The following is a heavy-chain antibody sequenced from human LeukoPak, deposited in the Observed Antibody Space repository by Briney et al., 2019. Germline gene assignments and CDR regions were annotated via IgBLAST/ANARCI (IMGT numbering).Heavy chain of an antibody. V-gene: IGHV3-72*01. CDR2: TRNKANSYTT. J-gene: IGHJ4*02. D-gene: IGHD6-19*01. CDR3: ARKVAGGGSAFDY. CDR1: GFTFSDHY. Sequence: GGSLRLSCAASGFTFSDHYMDWVRQAPGKGLEWVGRTRNKANSYTTEYAASVKGRFTISRDDSKNSLYLQMNSLKTEDTAVYYCARKVAGGGSAFDYWGQGTLVTVSS.